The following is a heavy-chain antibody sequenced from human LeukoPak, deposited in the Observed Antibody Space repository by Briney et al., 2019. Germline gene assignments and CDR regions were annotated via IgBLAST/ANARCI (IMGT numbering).Heavy chain of an antibody. CDR1: GGSFSGYY. Sequence: PSETLSLTCAVYGGSFSGYYWSWIRQPPGKGLEWIGEINHSGSTNYNPSLKSRVTISVDTSKNQFSLKLSSVTAADTAVYYCARPHYGSGKFDYWGQGTLVTVSS. CDR2: INHSGST. V-gene: IGHV4-34*01. D-gene: IGHD3-10*01. CDR3: ARPHYGSGKFDY. J-gene: IGHJ4*02.